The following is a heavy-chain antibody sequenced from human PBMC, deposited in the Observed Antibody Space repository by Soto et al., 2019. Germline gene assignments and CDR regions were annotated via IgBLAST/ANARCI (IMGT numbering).Heavy chain of an antibody. CDR1: GGTFSSYA. CDR2: IIPIFGTA. V-gene: IGHV1-69*01. D-gene: IGHD5-12*01. CDR3: AGGGGYGAIDWFDP. J-gene: IGHJ5*02. Sequence: QVQLVQSGAEVKKPGSSVKVSCKASGGTFSSYAISWVRQAPGQGLEWMGGIIPIFGTANYAQKFQGRVTITADESTSKAYMELSSLGSEDTAVYYCAGGGGYGAIDWFDPWGQGTLVTVSS.